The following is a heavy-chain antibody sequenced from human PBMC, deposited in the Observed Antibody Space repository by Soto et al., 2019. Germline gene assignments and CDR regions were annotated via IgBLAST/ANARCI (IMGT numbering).Heavy chain of an antibody. CDR2: ISYDGSNK. CDR1: GFTFSSYA. CDR3: ARDPRTLAATGRFDH. V-gene: IGHV3-30-3*01. D-gene: IGHD2-15*01. Sequence: PGGSLRLSCAASGFTFSSYAMHWVRQAPGKGLEWVAVISYDGSNKYYADTVKGRFTISRDNAKNLLYLQMNSLRDEDTAVYYCARDPRTLAATGRFDHWG. J-gene: IGHJ4*01.